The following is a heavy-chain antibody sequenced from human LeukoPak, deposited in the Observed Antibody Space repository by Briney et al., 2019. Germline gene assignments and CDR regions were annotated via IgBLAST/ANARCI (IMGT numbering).Heavy chain of an antibody. D-gene: IGHD6-19*01. CDR2: IYYSGST. CDR1: GGSISSYY. Sequence: SETLSLTCTVSGGSISSYYWSWIRQPPGKGLEWIGYIYYSGSTNYNPSLKSRVTISVDTSKNQFSLKLSSVTAADTAVYYCAKGRGYSNGWGSYYYGMDVWGQGTTVAVS. CDR3: AKGRGYSNGWGSYYYGMDV. V-gene: IGHV4-59*12. J-gene: IGHJ6*02.